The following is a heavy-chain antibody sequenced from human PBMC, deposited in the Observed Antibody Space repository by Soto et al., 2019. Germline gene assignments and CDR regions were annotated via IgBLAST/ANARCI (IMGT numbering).Heavy chain of an antibody. CDR1: GYTFTSYA. CDR2: INAGNGNT. Sequence: ASVKVSCKASGYTFTSYAMHWVRQAPGQRLEWMGWINAGNGNTKYSQKFQGRVTITRDTSASTAYMELSSLRSGDTAVYYCARSRIVVVDFDYWGQGTLVTVSS. D-gene: IGHD3-22*01. J-gene: IGHJ4*02. V-gene: IGHV1-3*01. CDR3: ARSRIVVVDFDY.